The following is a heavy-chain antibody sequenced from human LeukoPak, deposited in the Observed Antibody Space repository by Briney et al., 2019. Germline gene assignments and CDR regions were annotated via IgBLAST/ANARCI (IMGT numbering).Heavy chain of an antibody. V-gene: IGHV4-4*09. CDR1: GGSISSYY. Sequence: TSETLSLTCTVSGGSISSYYWSWIRQPPGKGLEWIGYIYTSGSTNYNPSLKSRVTISVDTSKNQFSLKLSSVTAADTAVYYCASSSIAARPVYFDYWGQGTLVTVSS. D-gene: IGHD6-6*01. CDR2: IYTSGST. CDR3: ASSSIAARPVYFDY. J-gene: IGHJ4*02.